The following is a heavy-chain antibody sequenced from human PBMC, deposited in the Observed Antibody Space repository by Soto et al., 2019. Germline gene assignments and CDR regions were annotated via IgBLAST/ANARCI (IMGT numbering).Heavy chain of an antibody. D-gene: IGHD3-3*01. J-gene: IGHJ6*02. CDR2: ISAYNGNT. V-gene: IGHV1-18*04. CDR1: GYTFTSYG. Sequence: ASVKVSCKASGYTFTSYGISWVRQAPGQGLEWMGWISAYNGNTNYAQKLQGRVTMTTDTSTSTAYLVLRSLRSDDTAVYYCARDHTDFWSGPIPPHYSYGMDVWGQGTTVTVSS. CDR3: ARDHTDFWSGPIPPHYSYGMDV.